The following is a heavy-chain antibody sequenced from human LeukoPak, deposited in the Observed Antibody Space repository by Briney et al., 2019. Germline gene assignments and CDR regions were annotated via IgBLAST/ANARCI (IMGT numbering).Heavy chain of an antibody. D-gene: IGHD3-22*01. CDR3: ARDHYYDSSGYRQPFDP. J-gene: IGHJ5*02. Sequence: PSETLSLTCAVYGGSFSGYYWSWIRQPPGKGLEWIGEINHSGSTNYNPSLKSRVTISVDTSKNQFSLKLSSVIAADTAVYYCARDHYYDSSGYRQPFDPRGQGTLVTVSS. CDR1: GGSFSGYY. CDR2: INHSGST. V-gene: IGHV4-34*01.